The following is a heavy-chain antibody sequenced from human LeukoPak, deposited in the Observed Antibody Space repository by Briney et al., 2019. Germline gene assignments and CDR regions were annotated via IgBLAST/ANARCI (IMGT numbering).Heavy chain of an antibody. CDR3: ARETCSGGSYINDY. V-gene: IGHV4-59*01. J-gene: IGHJ4*02. CDR1: GGSISHYY. CDR2: IYYSGST. D-gene: IGHD2-15*01. Sequence: SETLSPTCTVSGGSISHYYWSWIRQPPGKGLEWIGYIYYSGSTNHNPSLKSRVTISVDTSKSQFSLKLSSVTAADTAVYYCARETCSGGSYINDYWGQGTLVTVSS.